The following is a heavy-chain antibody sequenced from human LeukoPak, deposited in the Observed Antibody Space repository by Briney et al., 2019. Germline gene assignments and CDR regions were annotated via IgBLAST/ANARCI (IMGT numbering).Heavy chain of an antibody. CDR3: ARDRCSNGVCSNWFDP. CDR1: GGSNSSYY. J-gene: IGHJ5*02. V-gene: IGHV4-4*07. Sequence: SETLSLTCTVSGGSNSSYYWSCIRQPAGKGREWIGRIYTSENTNYNPSLMSRVTMSVDTSTNQFSLKLSSVTAADTAVYYCARDRCSNGVCSNWFDPWGQGTLVTVSS. CDR2: IYTSENT. D-gene: IGHD2-8*01.